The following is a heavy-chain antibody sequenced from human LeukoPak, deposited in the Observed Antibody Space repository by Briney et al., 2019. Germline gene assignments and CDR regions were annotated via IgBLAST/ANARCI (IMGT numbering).Heavy chain of an antibody. CDR2: IYYSGST. CDR1: GGSISSYY. CDR3: ARGGQWLVHFDY. J-gene: IGHJ4*02. Sequence: PSETLSLTCTVSGGSISSYYWSWIRQPPGKGLEWIGYIYYSGSTNYNPSLKSRVTISVDTSKNQFSLKLSSVTAADTAVYYCARGGQWLVHFDYWGQGTLVTVSS. D-gene: IGHD6-19*01. V-gene: IGHV4-59*01.